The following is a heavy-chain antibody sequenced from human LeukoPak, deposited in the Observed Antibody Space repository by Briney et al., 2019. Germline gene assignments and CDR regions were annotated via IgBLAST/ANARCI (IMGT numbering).Heavy chain of an antibody. V-gene: IGHV3-53*01. Sequence: PGGSLRLSCAASGFTVSSNYMSWVRQAPGKGLEWVSVIYSGGSTYYADSVKGRFTISRDNPKNTLYLQMNSLRAEDTAVYYCARWRHSSGFDCWGQGTLVTVSS. CDR1: GFTVSSNY. CDR3: ARWRHSSGFDC. J-gene: IGHJ4*02. D-gene: IGHD2-8*02. CDR2: IYSGGST.